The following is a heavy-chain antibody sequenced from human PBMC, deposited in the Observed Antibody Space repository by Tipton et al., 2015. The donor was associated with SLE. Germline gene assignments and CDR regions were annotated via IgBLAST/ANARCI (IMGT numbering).Heavy chain of an antibody. CDR2: IYYSGST. Sequence: TLSLTCAVYGGSFSSFYWTWIRQPPGKGLEWIGYIYYSGSTHYNPSLKSRVTISVDTSKNQFSLKLSSVTAADTAVYYCASFPYGYYMDVWGKGTTVTVSS. V-gene: IGHV4-59*12. CDR1: GGSFSSFY. D-gene: IGHD2-8*01. J-gene: IGHJ6*03. CDR3: ASFPYGYYMDV.